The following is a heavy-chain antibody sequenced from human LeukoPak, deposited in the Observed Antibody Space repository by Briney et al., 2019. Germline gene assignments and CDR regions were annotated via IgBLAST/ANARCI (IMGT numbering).Heavy chain of an antibody. J-gene: IGHJ3*02. CDR1: GFTFSSYW. Sequence: GGSLRLSCAASGFTFSSYWMHWVRHAPGKGLVWVSRINSDGSSTSYADSVKGRFTISRDNAKNTLYLQMNSLRAEDTAVYYCEYRITTTGGAFHIWGQGTMVTVSS. D-gene: IGHD3-10*01. V-gene: IGHV3-74*01. CDR2: INSDGSST. CDR3: EYRITTTGGAFHI.